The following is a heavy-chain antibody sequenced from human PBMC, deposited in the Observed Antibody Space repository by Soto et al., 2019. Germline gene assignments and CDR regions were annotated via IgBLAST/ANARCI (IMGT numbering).Heavy chain of an antibody. Sequence: SETLSLTCTVSGDSITSSSFCWGWIRQPPGKGLEWIGTICYSGSTYYNPSLQSRVTMSVDTSKNQFSLKLSSVTAADTGVYYCARLDGNSADYYYGMDVWGRGTTVTVSS. V-gene: IGHV4-39*01. CDR1: GDSITSSSFC. D-gene: IGHD6-19*01. CDR2: ICYSGST. CDR3: ARLDGNSADYYYGMDV. J-gene: IGHJ6*02.